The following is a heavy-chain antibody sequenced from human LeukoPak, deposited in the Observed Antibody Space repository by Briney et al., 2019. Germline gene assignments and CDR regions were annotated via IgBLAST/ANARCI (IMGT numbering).Heavy chain of an antibody. CDR2: IRGSDGRK. J-gene: IGHJ4*02. D-gene: IGHD3-22*01. CDR1: GFNFRSYA. V-gene: IGHV3-23*01. Sequence: QSGGSLRLSSTASGFNFRSYAMSCVRQGPGKGLEWGSEIRGSDGRKFDADSVKGRFIISGDNSKNKVYLEMNSLRAEDTAVYYCAKEKYDRSGFNFDYWGQGTLVTVSS. CDR3: AKEKYDRSGFNFDY.